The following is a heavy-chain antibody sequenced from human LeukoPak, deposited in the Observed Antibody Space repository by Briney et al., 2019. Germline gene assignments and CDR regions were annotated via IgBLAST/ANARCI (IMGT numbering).Heavy chain of an antibody. D-gene: IGHD6-19*01. J-gene: IGHJ4*02. Sequence: SETLSLTCAVYGGSFSGYYWSWIRQPPGRGLEWIGEINHSGSTNYNPSLKSRVTTSVDTSKNQFSLKLSSVTAADTAVYYCARDGGSGWYDWGQGTLVTVSS. CDR2: INHSGST. V-gene: IGHV4-34*01. CDR1: GGSFSGYY. CDR3: ARDGGSGWYD.